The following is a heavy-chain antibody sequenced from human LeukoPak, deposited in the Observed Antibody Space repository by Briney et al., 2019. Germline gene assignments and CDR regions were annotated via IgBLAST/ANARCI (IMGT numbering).Heavy chain of an antibody. D-gene: IGHD3-10*01. Sequence: GGSLRLSCAASGFTFSSYSMNWVRQAPGKGLEWVSSISSSSYIYYADSVKGRFTISRDNAKNSLYLQMNSLRVEDTAVYYCARVGRGPAEEYYWGQGTLVTVSS. J-gene: IGHJ4*02. CDR3: ARVGRGPAEEYY. V-gene: IGHV3-21*01. CDR2: ISSSSYI. CDR1: GFTFSSYS.